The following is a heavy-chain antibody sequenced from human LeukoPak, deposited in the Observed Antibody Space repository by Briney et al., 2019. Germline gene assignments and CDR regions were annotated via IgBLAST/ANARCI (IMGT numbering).Heavy chain of an antibody. CDR2: ISSSGSTI. D-gene: IGHD3-16*02. V-gene: IGHV3-11*01. Sequence: PGGSLRLSCAASGFTFSDYYMSWIRQAPGEGLEWVSYISSSGSTIYYADSVKGRFTISRDNAKNSLYLQMNSLRAEDTAVYYCAREYYVWGSYRDDAFDIWGQGTMVTVSS. CDR3: AREYYVWGSYRDDAFDI. CDR1: GFTFSDYY. J-gene: IGHJ3*02.